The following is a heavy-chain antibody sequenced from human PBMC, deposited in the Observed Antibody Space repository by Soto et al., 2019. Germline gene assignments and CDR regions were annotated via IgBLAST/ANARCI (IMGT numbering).Heavy chain of an antibody. Sequence: PGGSLRLSCAASGFTFSDHHMSWVRQAPGKGLEWVSVISESGGSTHYADSVRGRFTVSRDNSKNSLSLRMNSLRDEDTAVYFCAKRSPYSSGWYSPIFDYWGQGALVTVSS. D-gene: IGHD6-13*01. CDR2: ISESGGST. J-gene: IGHJ4*02. CDR1: GFTFSDHH. V-gene: IGHV3-23*01. CDR3: AKRSPYSSGWYSPIFDY.